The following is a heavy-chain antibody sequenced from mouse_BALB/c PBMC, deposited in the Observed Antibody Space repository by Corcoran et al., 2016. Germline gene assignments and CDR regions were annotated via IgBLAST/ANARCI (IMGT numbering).Heavy chain of an antibody. D-gene: IGHD3-3*01. V-gene: IGHV14-3*02. J-gene: IGHJ4*01. Sequence: EVQLQQSGAELVKPGASVKLSCTASGFNIQDTYMHWVKQRPEQGLEWIGRIDPANGNTKYDPKFQGKATITADTSSNTAYLQLSSLTSEDTAVYYCARGGPAMDYWGQGTSVTVSS. CDR2: IDPANGNT. CDR3: ARGGPAMDY. CDR1: GFNIQDTY.